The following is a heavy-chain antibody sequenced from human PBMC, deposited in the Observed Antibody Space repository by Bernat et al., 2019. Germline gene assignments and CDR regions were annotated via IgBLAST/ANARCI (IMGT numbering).Heavy chain of an antibody. J-gene: IGHJ4*02. CDR2: ISSSSSYI. CDR1: GFTFSSYS. Sequence: EVQLVESGGGLVKPGGSLRLSCAASGFTFSSYSMNWVRQAPGKGLEWASSISSSSSYIYYADSVEGRSTISRNNAKNALYLQMNSLGAEDTAVYYCARIRGGDFDYWGQGTLVTVSS. D-gene: IGHD3-16*01. CDR3: ARIRGGDFDY. V-gene: IGHV3-21*01.